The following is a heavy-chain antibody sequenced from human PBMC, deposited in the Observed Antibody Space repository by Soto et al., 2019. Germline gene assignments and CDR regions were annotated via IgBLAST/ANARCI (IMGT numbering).Heavy chain of an antibody. D-gene: IGHD2-2*01. CDR2: IYYTGTT. CDR3: ARGFVVPAVDYGMDV. Sequence: PSETLSLTCTVSGGSISDYYWSWIRQPPGKGLEWIGYIYYTGTTSYNPSLKSRVTISVDTSRNQFSLKLSSVTAADTAVYYCARGFVVPAVDYGMDVWGQGTTVTVSS. J-gene: IGHJ6*02. CDR1: GGSISDYY. V-gene: IGHV4-59*01.